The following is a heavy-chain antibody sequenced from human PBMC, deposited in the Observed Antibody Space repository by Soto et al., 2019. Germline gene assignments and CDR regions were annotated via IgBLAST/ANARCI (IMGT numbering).Heavy chain of an antibody. CDR1: GGSFSGYY. CDR2: AIYNGKT. J-gene: IGHJ4*02. V-gene: IGHV4-34*12. CDR3: AREGYYDILTAPAFDY. D-gene: IGHD3-9*01. Sequence: PSATQCLTCAVFGGSFSGYYWSWIRPSPGKGLEWIGDAIYNGKTNSNPSLKSRVTISIDTSKNQLSLKLTSMTAEDTAVYYCAREGYYDILTAPAFDYWGQGTLVTVSS.